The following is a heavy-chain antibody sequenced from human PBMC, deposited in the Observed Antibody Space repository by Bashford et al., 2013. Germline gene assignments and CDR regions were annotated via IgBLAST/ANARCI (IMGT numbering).Heavy chain of an antibody. Sequence: ASVKVSCKASGYTFTSYDVNWVRQATGQGLEWMGWMNPNSGNTGYAQKFQGRVTMTRDTSTSTVYMELSSLRSEDTAVYYCARVFRLPGDYGDYRLDFDYWAREPWSPSPQ. J-gene: IGHJ4*02. CDR3: ARVFRLPGDYGDYRLDFDY. D-gene: IGHD4-17*01. CDR2: MNPNSGNT. CDR1: GYTFTSYD. V-gene: IGHV1-8*01.